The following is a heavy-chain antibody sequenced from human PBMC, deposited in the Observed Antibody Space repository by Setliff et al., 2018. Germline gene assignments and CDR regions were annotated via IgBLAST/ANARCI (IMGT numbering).Heavy chain of an antibody. J-gene: IGHJ4*02. D-gene: IGHD3-3*01. CDR3: XXXXXDYNFWSGYYTPLPNFDY. V-gene: IGHV4-59*01. Sequence: PSETLSLTCTVSGGSISSYYWSWIRQPPGKGLEWIGYIYYSGSTNYNPSLKSRVTISVXXXKNQFXXXXXXXXXXXXXXYXCXXXXXDYNFWSGYYTPLPNFDYWGQGTLVTVSS. CDR2: IYYSGST. CDR1: GGSISSYY.